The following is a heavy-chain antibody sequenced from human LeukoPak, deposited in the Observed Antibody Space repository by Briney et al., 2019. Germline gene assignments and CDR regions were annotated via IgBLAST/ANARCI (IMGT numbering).Heavy chain of an antibody. CDR1: GFTFSTYW. D-gene: IGHD2-15*01. CDR2: IKQDGSEK. CDR3: ARGVSKLLGY. J-gene: IGHJ4*02. V-gene: IGHV3-7*04. Sequence: GGSLRLPCAASGFTFSTYWMSWVRQAPGTGLEWVASIKQDGSEKSYVDSVKGRFTISRANAKNSLYLQMNSLRAEDPAVYYCARGVSKLLGYWGKGTLVPFSS.